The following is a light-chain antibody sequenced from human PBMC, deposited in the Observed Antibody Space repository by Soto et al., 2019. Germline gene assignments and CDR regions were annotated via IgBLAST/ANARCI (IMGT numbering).Light chain of an antibody. J-gene: IGLJ1*01. Sequence: QSVLTQPASVSGSPGQSITISCTGTSSDVGDYNFVSWYQQHPGKAPKLMIYEVSHRPSGVSNRFSGSKSGNTASLTISGLQADDEADYYCNSYTSSNTLYVFXTGTKATVL. CDR1: SSDVGDYNF. CDR3: NSYTSSNTLYV. V-gene: IGLV2-14*01. CDR2: EVS.